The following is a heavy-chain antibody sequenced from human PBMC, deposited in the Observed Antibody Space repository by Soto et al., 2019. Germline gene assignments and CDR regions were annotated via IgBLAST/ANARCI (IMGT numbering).Heavy chain of an antibody. CDR2: IIPIFGTA. Sequence: ASVKVSCKASGGTFSSYAISWVRQAPGQGLEWMGGIIPIFGTANYAQKFQGRVTITADESTSTAYMELSSLRSEDTAVYYCAREAREHPNRAYYGMDVWGKGTTVTVSS. J-gene: IGHJ6*04. CDR3: AREAREHPNRAYYGMDV. V-gene: IGHV1-69*13. CDR1: GGTFSSYA.